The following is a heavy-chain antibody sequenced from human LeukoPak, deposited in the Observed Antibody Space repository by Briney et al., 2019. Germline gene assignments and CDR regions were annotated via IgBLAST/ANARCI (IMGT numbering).Heavy chain of an antibody. D-gene: IGHD2-2*01. CDR3: ARRGYCSSTSCSPHWFDP. CDR1: GYSFTSYG. V-gene: IGHV1-18*01. J-gene: IGHJ5*02. CDR2: ISAYNGNT. Sequence: GASVKVSCKASGYSFTSYGIAWVRQAPGQGLEWMGWISAYNGNTNYAQKLQGRVTMTTDTSTSTAYMELRSLRSDDTAVYYCARRGYCSSTSCSPHWFDPWGQGTLVTVSS.